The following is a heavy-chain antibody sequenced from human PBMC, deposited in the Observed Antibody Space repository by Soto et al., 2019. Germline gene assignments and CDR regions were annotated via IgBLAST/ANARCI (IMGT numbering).Heavy chain of an antibody. D-gene: IGHD2-15*01. J-gene: IGHJ5*02. CDR1: GFTFSSYS. V-gene: IGHV3-21*01. Sequence: EVQLVESGGGLVKPGGSLRLSCAASGFTFSSYSMNWVRQAPGKGLEWVSSISSSSSYIYYADSVKGRFTISRDNAKNSLDLQMNSLRAEGTAVYYCARSVANWFDPWGQGTLITVSS. CDR2: ISSSSSYI. CDR3: ARSVANWFDP.